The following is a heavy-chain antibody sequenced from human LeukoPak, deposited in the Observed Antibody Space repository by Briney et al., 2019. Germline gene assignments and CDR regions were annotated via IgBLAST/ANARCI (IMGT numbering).Heavy chain of an antibody. CDR3: ARRVGWFGELLYPFDY. D-gene: IGHD3-10*01. V-gene: IGHV4-39*01. CDR2: IYYSGST. J-gene: IGHJ4*02. Sequence: SGTLSLTCTVSGGSISSSSYYWGWIRQPPGKGLEWIGSIYYSGSTYYNPSLKSRVTISVDTSKNQFSLKLSSVTAADTAVYYCARRVGWFGELLYPFDYWGQGTLVTVSS. CDR1: GGSISSSSYY.